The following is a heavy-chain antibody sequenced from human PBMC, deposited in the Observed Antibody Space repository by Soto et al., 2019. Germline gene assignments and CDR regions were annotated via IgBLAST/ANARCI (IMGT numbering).Heavy chain of an antibody. J-gene: IGHJ4*02. V-gene: IGHV3-30-3*01. CDR2: ISYDGANK. Sequence: QVQLVESGGGVVQPGRSLTLSCAASGFTFTRHAMHWLRQPPGKGLEWVAAISYDGANKYYPDSVWGRYTVSRDNSANTLSLQMSSLTADDTALYYCARGVAVGTSDYYFDFWGQGALVIVSS. CDR3: ARGVAVGTSDYYFDF. D-gene: IGHD2-2*01. CDR1: GFTFTRHA.